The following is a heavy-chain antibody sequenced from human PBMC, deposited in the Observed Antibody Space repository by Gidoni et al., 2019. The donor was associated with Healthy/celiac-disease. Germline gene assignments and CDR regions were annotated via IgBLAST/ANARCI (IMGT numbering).Heavy chain of an antibody. Sequence: QVQLVESGGGVVQPGRSLRLSCAASGFTFSSYGMHWVRQAPGKGLEWVAVIWYDGSNKYYADSVKGRFTISRDNSKNTLYLQMNSLRAEDTAVYYCARDQIEDNSDWFDPWGQGTLVTVSS. CDR2: IWYDGSNK. D-gene: IGHD4-4*01. CDR1: GFTFSSYG. J-gene: IGHJ5*02. CDR3: ARDQIEDNSDWFDP. V-gene: IGHV3-33*01.